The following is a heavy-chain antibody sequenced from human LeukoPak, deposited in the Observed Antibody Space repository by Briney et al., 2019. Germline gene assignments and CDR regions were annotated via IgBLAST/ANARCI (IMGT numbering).Heavy chain of an antibody. Sequence: GGSLRLSCAASGFTFSSYAMSWVRQAPGKGLEWVSAISGSGGSTYYADSVKGRFTIPRDNSKSTLYLQMNSLRVEDTAVYYCAVGAPYSSGWPYYFDYWGRGTLVTVSS. CDR3: AVGAPYSSGWPYYFDY. CDR1: GFTFSSYA. V-gene: IGHV3-23*01. D-gene: IGHD6-19*01. J-gene: IGHJ4*02. CDR2: ISGSGGST.